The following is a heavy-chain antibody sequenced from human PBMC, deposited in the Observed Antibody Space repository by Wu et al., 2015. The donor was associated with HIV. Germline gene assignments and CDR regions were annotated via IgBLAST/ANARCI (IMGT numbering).Heavy chain of an antibody. V-gene: IGHV1-69*05. D-gene: IGHD5-12*01. CDR3: ARPRSRGSYDSDYYYYGMDV. CDR1: GGTFSSYA. CDR2: IIPIFGTA. Sequence: QVQLVQSGAEVKKPGSSVKVSCKASGGTFSSYAISWVRQAPGQGLEWMGGIIPIFGTANYAQKFQGRVTITTDESTSTAYMELSSLRSEDTAVYYCARPRSRGSYDSDYYYYGMDVWGQGTTVTVSS. J-gene: IGHJ6*02.